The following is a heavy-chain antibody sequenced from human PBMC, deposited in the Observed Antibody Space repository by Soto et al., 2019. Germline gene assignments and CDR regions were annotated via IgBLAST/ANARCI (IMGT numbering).Heavy chain of an antibody. J-gene: IGHJ5*02. V-gene: IGHV4-34*01. CDR1: GGSFSGYY. CDR2: INHSGST. D-gene: IGHD6-6*01. Sequence: PSETLSLTCGVYGGSFSGYYCSWIRQPPGGGLEWIGEINHSGSTNYNASLKSRVTISVDTSTNQFSLKLRSVTASDTDIYYCERKRGGSRFEYRSSSRHKWFDTWGQGNQVTVSS. CDR3: ERKRGGSRFEYRSSSRHKWFDT.